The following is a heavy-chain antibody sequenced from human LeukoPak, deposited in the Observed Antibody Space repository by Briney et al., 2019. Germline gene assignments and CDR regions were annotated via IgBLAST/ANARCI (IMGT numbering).Heavy chain of an antibody. CDR3: ARGGGCSGGSCYLFDY. Sequence: PSETLSLTCTVSGGSISSYHWGWIRQSPGKGLELIGYFHNSGSTNYNPSLKSRVTILVDTSRNQFSLRLSSVTAADTAVYYCARGGGCSGGSCYLFDYWGQGTLVTVSS. J-gene: IGHJ4*02. D-gene: IGHD2-15*01. CDR2: FHNSGST. V-gene: IGHV4-59*08. CDR1: GGSISSYH.